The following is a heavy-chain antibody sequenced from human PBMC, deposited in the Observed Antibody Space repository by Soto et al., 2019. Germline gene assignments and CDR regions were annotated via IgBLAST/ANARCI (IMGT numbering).Heavy chain of an antibody. CDR1: GFTFSSYA. J-gene: IGHJ6*02. CDR3: ARDQGEDSSGWYSYYYYGMDV. V-gene: IGHV3-30-3*01. D-gene: IGHD6-19*01. Sequence: HPGGSLRLSCAASGFTFSSYAMHWVRQAPGKGLEWVAVISYDGSNKYYADSVKGRFTISRDNSKNTLYLQMNSLRAEDTAVYYCARDQGEDSSGWYSYYYYGMDVWGQGTTVTVSS. CDR2: ISYDGSNK.